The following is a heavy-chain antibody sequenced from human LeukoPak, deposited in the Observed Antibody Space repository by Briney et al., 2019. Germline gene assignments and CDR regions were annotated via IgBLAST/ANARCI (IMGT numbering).Heavy chain of an antibody. CDR2: IYYSGST. V-gene: IGHV4-31*11. CDR1: GGSINSDDW. J-gene: IGHJ6*02. Sequence: PSGTLSLTCAVSGGSINSDDWWSWIRQHPGKGLEWIGYIYYSGSTYYNPSLKSRVTISVDTSKNQFSLKLSSVTAADTAVYYCAREYYDFWSGPYYGMDVWGQGTTVTVSS. D-gene: IGHD3-3*01. CDR3: AREYYDFWSGPYYGMDV.